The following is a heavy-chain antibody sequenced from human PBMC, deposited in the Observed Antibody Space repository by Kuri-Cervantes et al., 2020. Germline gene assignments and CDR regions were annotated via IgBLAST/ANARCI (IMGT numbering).Heavy chain of an antibody. D-gene: IGHD6-19*01. Sequence: SQTLSLTCAISGYSISSNYYWGWIRQPPGKGLEWIGNVFHSGVTYYNPSLKSRVTISVDTSKNHFSLRLSSVTAADTAVYYYARCQDVYSSGWYGINYWGQGTQVTVSS. CDR3: ARCQDVYSSGWYGINY. J-gene: IGHJ4*02. CDR2: VFHSGVT. V-gene: IGHV4-38-2*01. CDR1: GYSISSNYY.